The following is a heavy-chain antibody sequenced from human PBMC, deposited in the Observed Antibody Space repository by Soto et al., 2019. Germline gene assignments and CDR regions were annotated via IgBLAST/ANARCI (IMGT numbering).Heavy chain of an antibody. V-gene: IGHV3-53*01. Sequence: GGSLRLSCAASGFTFSSNHMSWVRQAPGKGLEWVSVIYSGGSTDYADSVKGRFTISRDNSKNTLYLQMNSLRAEDTAVYYCARVRYSRFPDYWGQGTLVTVSS. D-gene: IGHD3-16*02. CDR2: IYSGGST. CDR3: ARVRYSRFPDY. J-gene: IGHJ4*02. CDR1: GFTFSSNH.